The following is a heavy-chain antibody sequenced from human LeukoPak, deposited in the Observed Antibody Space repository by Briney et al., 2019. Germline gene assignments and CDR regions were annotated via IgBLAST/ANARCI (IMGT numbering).Heavy chain of an antibody. CDR2: ISAYNGNT. CDR3: ARRIAAAGPLYYFDY. Sequence: GASVKVSCKPSDYTFTSYGINWVRQAPGQGLEWMGWISAYNGNTNYAQKLQGRVTMTTDTSTSTVYMELRSLRSDDTAVYYCARRIAAAGPLYYFDYWGQGTLVTVSS. J-gene: IGHJ4*02. V-gene: IGHV1-18*01. CDR1: DYTFTSYG. D-gene: IGHD6-13*01.